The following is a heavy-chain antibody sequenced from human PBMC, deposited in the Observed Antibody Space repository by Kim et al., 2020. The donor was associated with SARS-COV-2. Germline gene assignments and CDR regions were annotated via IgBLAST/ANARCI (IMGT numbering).Heavy chain of an antibody. CDR1: GGSISSYY. J-gene: IGHJ5*02. V-gene: IGHV4-59*01. CDR2: IYYSGST. Sequence: SETLSLTCTVSGGSISSYYWSWIRQPPGKGLEWIGYIYYSGSTNYNPSLKSRVTISVDTSKNQFSLKLSSVTAADTAVYYCARDTGSSGWKSGLDNWFDPWGQGTLVTVSS. CDR3: ARDTGSSGWKSGLDNWFDP. D-gene: IGHD6-19*01.